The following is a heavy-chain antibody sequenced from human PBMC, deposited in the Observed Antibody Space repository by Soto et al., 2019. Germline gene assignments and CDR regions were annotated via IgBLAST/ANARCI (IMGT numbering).Heavy chain of an antibody. V-gene: IGHV3-53*01. D-gene: IGHD1-1*01. CDR3: ASWHEREHAYDV. CDR1: GLTVSGKKY. CDR2: LYDVDGT. J-gene: IGHJ3*01. Sequence: DVQLVESGGGLIQPGESLRLSCAAFGLTVSGKKYVAWVRQAPGKGLEWISALYDVDGTYYADSVKGRFTTSSDSAKTTVYLQMNGLRPDDTAVYYCASWHEREHAYDVWGRGTTVTVSS.